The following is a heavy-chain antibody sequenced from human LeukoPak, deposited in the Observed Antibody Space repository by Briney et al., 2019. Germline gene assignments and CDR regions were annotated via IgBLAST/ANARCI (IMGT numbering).Heavy chain of an antibody. CDR3: ARGYRSGGSCYSDY. J-gene: IGHJ4*02. Sequence: GGSLRLSCEASGFTSFDFPMNWVRKAPGKGLEWVAVISYDGSNKYYADSVKGRFTISRDNSKNTLYLQMNSLRAEDTAVYYCARGYRSGGSCYSDYWGQGTLVTVSS. V-gene: IGHV3-30-3*01. CDR1: GFTSFDFP. D-gene: IGHD2-15*01. CDR2: ISYDGSNK.